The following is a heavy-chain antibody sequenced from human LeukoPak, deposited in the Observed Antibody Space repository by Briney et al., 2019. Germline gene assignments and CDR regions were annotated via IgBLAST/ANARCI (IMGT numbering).Heavy chain of an antibody. Sequence: SETLSLTCTVSGASISSSSYYWGWIRQPPGKGLEWIGSTYYSGSTHYNPSLKGRVTISVDTSKNQFSLKLSSVTATDTAVYYCARQDYDILTGYYPFDYWGQGTLVTVSS. CDR2: TYYSGST. CDR1: GASISSSSYY. D-gene: IGHD3-9*01. J-gene: IGHJ4*02. CDR3: ARQDYDILTGYYPFDY. V-gene: IGHV4-39*01.